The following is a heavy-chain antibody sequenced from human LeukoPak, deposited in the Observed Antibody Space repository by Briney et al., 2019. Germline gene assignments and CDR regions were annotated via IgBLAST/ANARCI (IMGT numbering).Heavy chain of an antibody. V-gene: IGHV3-30*04. J-gene: IGHJ4*02. CDR1: GFTFSSYN. CDR3: ARDLYSYGYFYDY. CDR2: ISYDGINK. D-gene: IGHD5-18*01. Sequence: GGSLRLSCAAPGFTFSSYNMHWVRQAPGKGLEWVAVISYDGINKYYAESVKGRITISRDNSKNTLFLQVHSLRAEDTAVYYCARDLYSYGYFYDYWGQGTLVTVSS.